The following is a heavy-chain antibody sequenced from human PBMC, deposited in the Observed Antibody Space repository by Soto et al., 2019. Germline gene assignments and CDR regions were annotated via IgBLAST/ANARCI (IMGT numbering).Heavy chain of an antibody. CDR2: ISAYNGNT. CDR1: GGTFGSIA. D-gene: IGHD6-13*01. J-gene: IGHJ4*02. V-gene: IGHV1-18*01. CDR3: AREAAAGTLDY. Sequence: GASVKVSCKASGGTFGSIAISWVRQAPGQGLEWMGWISAYNGNTNHAQNLQGRVTVTTDTSTSTAYMELRSLRSDDTAVYYCAREAAAGTLDYWGQGTLVTVSS.